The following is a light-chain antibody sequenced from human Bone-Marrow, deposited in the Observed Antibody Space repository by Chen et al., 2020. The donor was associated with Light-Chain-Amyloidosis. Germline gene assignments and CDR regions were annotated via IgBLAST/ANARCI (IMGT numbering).Light chain of an antibody. J-gene: IGLJ2*01. V-gene: IGLV3-25*03. Sequence: SYYLTQPPSLSVSPGQTARLTCSGDDLPTKYAYWYQQKPGQAPVLVIHRDTERPSGISERFSGSSSGTTATLTISGVQAEDEADYHCQSADSSGTYEVIFGGGTKLTVL. CDR3: QSADSSGTYEVI. CDR2: RDT. CDR1: DLPTKY.